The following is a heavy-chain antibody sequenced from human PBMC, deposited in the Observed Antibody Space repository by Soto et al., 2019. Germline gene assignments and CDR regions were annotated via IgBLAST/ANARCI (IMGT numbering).Heavy chain of an antibody. D-gene: IGHD3-10*01. CDR1: GFTFDDYA. Sequence: PGGSLRLSCAASGFTFDDYAMHWVRQAPGKGLEWVSYITWNSGYIGYADSVKGRFTISRDNFKNTLYLQMNSLRAEDTAVYYSARDLGEVSDFWGQGTPVTVAS. V-gene: IGHV3-9*01. CDR3: ARDLGEVSDF. J-gene: IGHJ4*02. CDR2: ITWNSGYI.